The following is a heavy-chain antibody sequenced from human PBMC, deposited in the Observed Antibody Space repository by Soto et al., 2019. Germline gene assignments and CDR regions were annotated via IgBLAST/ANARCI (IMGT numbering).Heavy chain of an antibody. CDR1: GFTFSNYA. Sequence: GGSLRLSCAASGFTFSNYAMSWVRRAPGKGLEWVSGISGSGGSTYYADSVKGRFTISRDNSMNTLYLQMNSLRAEDTAVYYCAKVPVPFNSMISTGSLFDYWGQGTLVTVSS. V-gene: IGHV3-23*01. D-gene: IGHD3-10*01. J-gene: IGHJ4*02. CDR3: AKVPVPFNSMISTGSLFDY. CDR2: ISGSGGST.